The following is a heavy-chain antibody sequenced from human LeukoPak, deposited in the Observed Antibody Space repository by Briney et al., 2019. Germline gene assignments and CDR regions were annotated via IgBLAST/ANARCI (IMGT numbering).Heavy chain of an antibody. D-gene: IGHD1-26*01. V-gene: IGHV3-74*01. CDR2: INSDGSST. CDR3: ARGSSARFIGPEY. CDR1: GFTFSSYW. J-gene: IGHJ4*01. Sequence: WGSLRLSCAASGFTFSSYWMHWVRQAPGKGLVWVSRINSDGSSTSYADSVKGRFTISRDNAKNTLYLQMNSLRVEDTAVYFCARGSSARFIGPEYWGHGTLVTASS.